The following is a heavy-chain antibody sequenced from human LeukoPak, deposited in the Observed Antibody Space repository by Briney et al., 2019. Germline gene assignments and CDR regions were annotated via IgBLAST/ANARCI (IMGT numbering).Heavy chain of an antibody. CDR3: ARRNLDYYDSSGYYYLDY. Sequence: GGSLRLSCAASGFTISSYSMNWVRQAPGKGLEWVSSISTSISYIYYADSVKGRFTISRDNAENSLYLQMNSLRAEDTAVYYCARRNLDYYDSSGYYYLDYWGQGTLVTVSS. V-gene: IGHV3-21*01. D-gene: IGHD3-22*01. J-gene: IGHJ4*02. CDR1: GFTISSYS. CDR2: ISTSISYI.